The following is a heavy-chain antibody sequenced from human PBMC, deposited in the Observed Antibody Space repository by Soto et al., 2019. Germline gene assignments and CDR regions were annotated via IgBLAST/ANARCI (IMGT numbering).Heavy chain of an antibody. CDR3: ASRRGNTYSNAMNV. Sequence: QVQLVQSGSEMNRPGSSVTVSCKASGGTFRNYAITWVRQAPGQGLEWMGGFIPFFDTAHYAQKFQGRVTSSADDSESSIYLDLSTLESAGTAVYFCASRRGNTYSNAMNVWGQGTTVTVSS. J-gene: IGHJ3*01. CDR2: FIPFFDTA. V-gene: IGHV1-69*01. CDR1: GGTFRNYA. D-gene: IGHD4-4*01.